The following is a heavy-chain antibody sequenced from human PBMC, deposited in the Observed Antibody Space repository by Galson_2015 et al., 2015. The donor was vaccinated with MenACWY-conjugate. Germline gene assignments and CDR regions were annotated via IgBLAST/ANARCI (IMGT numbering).Heavy chain of an antibody. CDR2: TYYRSKWYN. V-gene: IGHV6-1*01. Sequence: CAISGDSVSSNSAAWNWIRQSPSGGLEWLGRTYYRSKWYNDYAVSVKSRITINPDTSKNQFSLQLNSVTPEDTAVYYCARSFTMIVVVTYGMDVWGQGTTVTVSS. J-gene: IGHJ6*02. CDR1: GDSVSSNSAA. CDR3: ARSFTMIVVVTYGMDV. D-gene: IGHD3-22*01.